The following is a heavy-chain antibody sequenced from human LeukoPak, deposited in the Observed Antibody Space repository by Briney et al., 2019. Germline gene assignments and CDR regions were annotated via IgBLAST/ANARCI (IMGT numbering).Heavy chain of an antibody. J-gene: IGHJ4*02. V-gene: IGHV4-59*01. CDR2: IYYRGNT. CDR1: GDSISRNY. CDR3: AREDPDSAKVDY. Sequence: KSSETLSLTCTVSGDSISRNYWAWIRQPPGKGLEWIGYIYYRGNTNYNPSLTSRVTIAVDTSKNQFSLKLKSVTAADSAMYYCAREDPDSAKVDYWGQGTLVAVSS. D-gene: IGHD2-15*01.